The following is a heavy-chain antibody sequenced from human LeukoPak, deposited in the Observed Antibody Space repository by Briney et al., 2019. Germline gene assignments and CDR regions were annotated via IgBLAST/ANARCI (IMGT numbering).Heavy chain of an antibody. CDR1: GGSISSYY. D-gene: IGHD3-10*01. Sequence: TPSETLSLTCTVSGGSISSYYWSWIRQPPGKGLEWIGYIYYSGSTNYNPSLKSRVTISVDTPKNQLSLKLSSVTAADTAVYYCARDSNYYGSGSYNGYFDYWGQGTLVTVSS. J-gene: IGHJ4*02. CDR3: ARDSNYYGSGSYNGYFDY. CDR2: IYYSGST. V-gene: IGHV4-59*01.